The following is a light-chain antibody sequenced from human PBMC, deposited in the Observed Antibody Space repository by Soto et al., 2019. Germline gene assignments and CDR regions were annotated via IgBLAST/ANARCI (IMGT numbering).Light chain of an antibody. CDR2: GAN. J-gene: IGKJ2*01. Sequence: DIQMTQSPSSLSASVGDTVAITCRASQTITFYLNWYQQAPGKPPKLLIYGANTLQGGVPSRFSAGGSGTDFTLTINNLQPEDFATYYCKQTYTPPFTFGQGPKLQIK. CDR1: QTITFY. CDR3: KQTYTPPFT. V-gene: IGKV1-39*01.